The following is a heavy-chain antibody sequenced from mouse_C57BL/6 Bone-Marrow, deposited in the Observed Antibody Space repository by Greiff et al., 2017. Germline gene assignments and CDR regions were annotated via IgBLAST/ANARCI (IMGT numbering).Heavy chain of an antibody. Sequence: QVQLQQSGPGLVQPSQSLSITCTVSGFSLTSYGVHWVRQSPGKGLEWLGVIWSGGSTDYNAAFISSLSISKDNSKRQVFFKMNSLQADDTAIYYCARLRRFAYWGQGTPVTVSA. V-gene: IGHV2-2*01. J-gene: IGHJ3*01. D-gene: IGHD2-12*01. CDR2: IWSGGST. CDR1: GFSLTSYG. CDR3: ARLRRFAY.